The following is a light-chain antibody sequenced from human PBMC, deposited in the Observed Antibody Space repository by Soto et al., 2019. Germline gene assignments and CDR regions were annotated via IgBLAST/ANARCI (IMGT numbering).Light chain of an antibody. CDR1: SSDVGSYNY. J-gene: IGLJ3*02. V-gene: IGLV2-14*01. CDR3: SSYTISGTRV. CDR2: EVS. Sequence: QSVLTQPAAVSGSPGKSITISCTGTSSDVGSYNYVSWYQQHPGKAPKLMIYEVSYRPSVVSDRFSGSKSGTTASLTIAGLHSEGEADYYCSSYTISGTRVFGGGTKLTVL.